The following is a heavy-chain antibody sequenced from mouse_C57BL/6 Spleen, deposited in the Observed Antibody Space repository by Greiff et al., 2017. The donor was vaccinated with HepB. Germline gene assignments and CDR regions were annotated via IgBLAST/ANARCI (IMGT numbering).Heavy chain of an antibody. CDR3: ARSWTVYYFDY. J-gene: IGHJ2*01. V-gene: IGHV1-50*01. Sequence: QVQLKQPGAELVKPGASVKLSCKASGYTFTSYWMQWVKQRPGQGLEWIGEIDPSDSYTNYNQKFKGKATLTVDTSSSTAYMQLSSLTSEDSAVYYCARSWTVYYFDYWGQGTTLTVSS. CDR1: GYTFTSYW. CDR2: IDPSDSYT.